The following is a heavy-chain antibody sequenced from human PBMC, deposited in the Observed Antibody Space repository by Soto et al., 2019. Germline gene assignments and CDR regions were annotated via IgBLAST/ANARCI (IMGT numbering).Heavy chain of an antibody. CDR2: IIPIFGTA. D-gene: IGHD4-4*01. V-gene: IGHV1-69*06. J-gene: IGHJ6*02. Sequence: HVQLVQSGAEVKKPGSSVKVSCKASGGTFNSYAISWVRQAPGQGLEWMGGIIPIFGTANYAQKFQGRVTISADKSTSTVYMELSSLRSEDTAVYYCARALYSNYNYYYYGMDVWGQGTTVTVSS. CDR1: GGTFNSYA. CDR3: ARALYSNYNYYYYGMDV.